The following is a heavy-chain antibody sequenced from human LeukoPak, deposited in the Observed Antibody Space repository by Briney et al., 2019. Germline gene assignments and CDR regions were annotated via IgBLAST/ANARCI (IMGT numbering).Heavy chain of an antibody. V-gene: IGHV4-30-2*01. CDR1: GGSISSGGYS. CDR3: ARARSGSPGDAFDI. J-gene: IGHJ3*02. CDR2: IYHSGST. D-gene: IGHD1-26*01. Sequence: SQTLSLTCAVSGGSISSGGYSWSWIRQPPGKGLEWIGYIYHSGSTYYNPSLKSRVTISVDRSKNQFSLKLSSVTAADTAVYYCARARSGSPGDAFDIWGQGTMVTISS.